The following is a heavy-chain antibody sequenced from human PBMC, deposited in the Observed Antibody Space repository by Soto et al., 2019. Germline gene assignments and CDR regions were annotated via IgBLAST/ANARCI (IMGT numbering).Heavy chain of an antibody. J-gene: IGHJ6*02. D-gene: IGHD6-13*01. Sequence: QVQLVESGGGVVKPGRSLRLSCAASGFTFSSYGMHWVRQAPGKGLEWVAVIWYDGSNKYYADSVKGRFTISRDNSKNTLYLQRNILRAEDTAVYYCARGPFGSSSYYGMDVWGQGTTVPVSS. CDR1: GFTFSSYG. V-gene: IGHV3-33*01. CDR2: IWYDGSNK. CDR3: ARGPFGSSSYYGMDV.